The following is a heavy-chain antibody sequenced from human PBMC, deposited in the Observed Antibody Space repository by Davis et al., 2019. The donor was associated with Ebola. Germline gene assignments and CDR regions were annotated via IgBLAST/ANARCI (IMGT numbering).Heavy chain of an antibody. J-gene: IGHJ4*02. CDR3: ARGWLRSPGFDY. CDR2: TYFSSKWFE. Sequence: PSETLSLTCDISGDSVSSGGWNWIRQSPSRGLEWLGRTYFSSKWFEDYAVSVKSRIIINPDTSKNQFSLQLNSVTPEDTAVYFCARGWLRSPGFDYWGQGTLVTVSS. CDR1: GDSVSSGG. D-gene: IGHD5-12*01. V-gene: IGHV6-1*01.